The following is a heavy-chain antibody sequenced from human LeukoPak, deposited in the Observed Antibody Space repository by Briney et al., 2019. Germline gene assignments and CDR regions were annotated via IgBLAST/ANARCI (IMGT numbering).Heavy chain of an antibody. Sequence: SGGSLRLSCAASGFTFSSYAMSWVRQAPGKGLEWVSAISGSGGSTYYADSVKGRFTISRDNSKNTLYLQMNSLRAEDTAVYYCAKDRATGTTASIFDYWGQGTLVTVSS. J-gene: IGHJ4*02. CDR3: AKDRATGTTASIFDY. V-gene: IGHV3-23*01. CDR2: ISGSGGST. CDR1: GFTFSSYA. D-gene: IGHD1-7*01.